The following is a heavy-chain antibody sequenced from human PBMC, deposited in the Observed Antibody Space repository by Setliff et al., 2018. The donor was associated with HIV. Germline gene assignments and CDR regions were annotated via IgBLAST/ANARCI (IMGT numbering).Heavy chain of an antibody. CDR3: AREVRVVLPAAASGNYYYYYMDV. D-gene: IGHD2-2*01. CDR1: GGSISSHY. V-gene: IGHV4-59*11. Sequence: SETLSLTCTVSGGSISSHYWSWIRQPPGKGLEWIGYIFYRGSTNHNPSLKSRVTMSVDTSKNQFSLRLSSVTAADTAVYYCAREVRVVLPAAASGNYYYYYMDVWGKGTTVTVSS. J-gene: IGHJ6*03. CDR2: IFYRGST.